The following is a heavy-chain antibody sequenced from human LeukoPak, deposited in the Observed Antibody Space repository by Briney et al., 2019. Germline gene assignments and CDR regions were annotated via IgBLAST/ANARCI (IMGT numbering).Heavy chain of an antibody. J-gene: IGHJ4*02. Sequence: GGSLRLSCAASVTFSNAWMNWVRQAPGKGLEWVGHFKIKADGGTTDYAAPVKDRFTISRDDSQNTLYLQMNSLKTEDTAVYYCTTGAPDYGDYWGQGTLVTVSS. CDR3: TTGAPDYGDY. CDR1: VTFSNAW. CDR2: FKIKADGGTT. V-gene: IGHV3-15*01.